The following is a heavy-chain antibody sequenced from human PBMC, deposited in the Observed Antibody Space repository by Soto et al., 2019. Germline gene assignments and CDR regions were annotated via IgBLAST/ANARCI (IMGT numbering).Heavy chain of an antibody. V-gene: IGHV3-23*01. CDR3: AKDFTYYYASSFDY. Sequence: GGSVRLSCASSVFTFSSYAMSCVRHSPGKGLEWVSAISGSGGSTYYADSVKGRFTISRDNSKNTLYLQMNSLRAEDTAVYYCAKDFTYYYASSFDYCGKGTRVIVS. CDR2: ISGSGGST. D-gene: IGHD3-22*01. J-gene: IGHJ4*02. CDR1: VFTFSSYA.